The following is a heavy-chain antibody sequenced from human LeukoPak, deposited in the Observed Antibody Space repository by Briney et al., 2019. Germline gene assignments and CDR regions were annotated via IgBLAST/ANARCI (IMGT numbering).Heavy chain of an antibody. Sequence: GASVKVSCKASGGTFSSYAISWVRQAPGQGLEWMGGIIPIFGTANYAQKFQGRVTITADESTSTAYMELSSLRSEDTAVYYCARVGNSYYYHMDVWGKGTTVTVSS. D-gene: IGHD6-13*01. V-gene: IGHV1-69*13. CDR1: GGTFSSYA. CDR3: ARVGNSYYYHMDV. CDR2: IIPIFGTA. J-gene: IGHJ6*03.